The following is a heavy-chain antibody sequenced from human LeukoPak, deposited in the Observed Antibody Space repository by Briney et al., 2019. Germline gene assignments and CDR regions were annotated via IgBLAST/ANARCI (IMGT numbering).Heavy chain of an antibody. CDR1: GDSVSSNSVA. Sequence: SQTLSLTCAISGDSVSSNSVAWNWIRQSPSRGLEWLGRTYYRSKWYNDYAVSVESRIAINPDTSKNHFSLQLNSVTPEDTAVYYCARDLYCSGASCSFDYWGQGTLVTVS. CDR2: TYYRSKWYN. D-gene: IGHD2-15*01. V-gene: IGHV6-1*01. CDR3: ARDLYCSGASCSFDY. J-gene: IGHJ4*02.